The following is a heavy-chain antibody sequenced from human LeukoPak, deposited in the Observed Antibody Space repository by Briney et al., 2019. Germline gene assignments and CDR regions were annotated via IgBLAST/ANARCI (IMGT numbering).Heavy chain of an antibody. CDR1: GFTFSSYT. CDR2: ISYAGSNK. Sequence: GGSLRLSCSASGFTFSSYTIRWVRQAPGKGLEWVAVISYAGSNKYYADSVKGRFTISRDNSKNTLYLQMNSLRAEDTAVYYCAKQLGYCSDGSCYFPYWGQGTLVTVSS. V-gene: IGHV3-30-3*02. D-gene: IGHD2-15*01. J-gene: IGHJ4*02. CDR3: AKQLGYCSDGSCYFPY.